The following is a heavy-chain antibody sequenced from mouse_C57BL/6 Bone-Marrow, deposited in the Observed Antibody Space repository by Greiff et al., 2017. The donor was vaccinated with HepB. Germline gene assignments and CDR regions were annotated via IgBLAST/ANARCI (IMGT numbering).Heavy chain of an antibody. J-gene: IGHJ3*01. Sequence: EVQLQQSGTVLARPGASVKMSCKTSGYTFTSYWMHWVKQRPGQGLEWIGAIYPGNSDTSYNQKFKGKAKLTAVTSASTAYMELSSLTNEDSAVYYCTRRGNYYGSSHAWFAYWGQGTLVTVSA. V-gene: IGHV1-5*01. CDR2: IYPGNSDT. CDR1: GYTFTSYW. D-gene: IGHD1-1*01. CDR3: TRRGNYYGSSHAWFAY.